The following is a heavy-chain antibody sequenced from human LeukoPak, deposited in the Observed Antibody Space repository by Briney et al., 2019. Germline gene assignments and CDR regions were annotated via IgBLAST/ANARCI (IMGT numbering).Heavy chain of an antibody. CDR3: AKGGPGSSSHY. D-gene: IGHD6-6*01. CDR1: GFTFSNYA. Sequence: GRSLRLSCAASGFTFSNYALHWVRQAPGKGLEWVAVISYDDTNKYYVDSVKGRFTISRDNSKNTLYLQMNSLRAEDTAVYYCAKGGPGSSSHYWGQGTLVTVSS. CDR2: ISYDDTNK. V-gene: IGHV3-30*04. J-gene: IGHJ4*02.